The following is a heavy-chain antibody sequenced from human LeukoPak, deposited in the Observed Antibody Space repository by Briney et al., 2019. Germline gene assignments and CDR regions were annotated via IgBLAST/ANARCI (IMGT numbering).Heavy chain of an antibody. J-gene: IGHJ6*03. Sequence: GGSLRLSCAASGFTFSSYSMNWVRQAPGKGLEWVSYISSSSSTIYYADSVKGRFTISRDNAKNSLYLQMNSLRAEDTAVYYCARASSDLRMYYYYMDVWGKGTTVTVSS. D-gene: IGHD2-21*02. CDR3: ARASSDLRMYYYYMDV. CDR1: GFTFSSYS. CDR2: ISSSSSTI. V-gene: IGHV3-48*01.